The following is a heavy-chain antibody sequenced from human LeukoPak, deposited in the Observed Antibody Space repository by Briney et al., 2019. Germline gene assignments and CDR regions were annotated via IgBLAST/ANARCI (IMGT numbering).Heavy chain of an antibody. D-gene: IGHD2-2*01. Sequence: PGGSLRLSCAASGFTFSSYGTHWVRQAPGKGLEWVAVISYDGSNKYYADSVKGRFTISRDNSKNTLYLQMNSLRAEDTAVYYCAKGDCSSTSCHFDYWGQGTLVTVSS. V-gene: IGHV3-30*18. CDR2: ISYDGSNK. CDR1: GFTFSSYG. J-gene: IGHJ4*02. CDR3: AKGDCSSTSCHFDY.